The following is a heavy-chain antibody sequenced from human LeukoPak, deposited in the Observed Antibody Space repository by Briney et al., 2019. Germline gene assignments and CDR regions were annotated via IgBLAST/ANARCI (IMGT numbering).Heavy chain of an antibody. CDR3: ARDSSGWYRWFDP. CDR2: MHTSGST. V-gene: IGHV4-61*09. J-gene: IGHJ5*02. CDR1: GGSISSGSYC. D-gene: IGHD6-19*01. Sequence: SQTLSLTCTVSGGSISSGSYCWSWIRKPAGKGLEWIGHMHTSGSTNYNPPLKSRVTISVDTSKNQFSLKLSSVTAADTAVYYCARDSSGWYRWFDPWGQGTLVTVSS.